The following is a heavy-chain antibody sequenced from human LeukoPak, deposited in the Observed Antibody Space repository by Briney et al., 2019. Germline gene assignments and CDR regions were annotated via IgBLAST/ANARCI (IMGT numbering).Heavy chain of an antibody. J-gene: IGHJ4*02. Sequence: ASVKVSCKASGYTFTGYYMHWVRQAPGQGLEWMGWINPNSGGTNYAQKFQDRVTMTRDTSISTAYMELSRLRSDDTAVYYCAREQYYYDSSGWIDYWGQGTLVTVSS. CDR1: GYTFTGYY. CDR2: INPNSGGT. V-gene: IGHV1-2*02. D-gene: IGHD3-22*01. CDR3: AREQYYYDSSGWIDY.